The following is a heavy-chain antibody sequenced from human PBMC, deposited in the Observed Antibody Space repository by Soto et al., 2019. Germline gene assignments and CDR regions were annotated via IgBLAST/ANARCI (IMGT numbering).Heavy chain of an antibody. CDR2: ISGSGGST. Sequence: PGGSLRLSCAASGFTFSSYAMSWVRQAPGKGLEWVSAISGSGGSTYYADSVKGRFTISRDNSKNTLYPQMNSLRAEDTALYHCAKDTAIRGSYPLLNGMDVWGQGTTVTVSS. CDR1: GFTFSSYA. CDR3: AKDTAIRGSYPLLNGMDV. V-gene: IGHV3-23*01. D-gene: IGHD1-26*01. J-gene: IGHJ6*02.